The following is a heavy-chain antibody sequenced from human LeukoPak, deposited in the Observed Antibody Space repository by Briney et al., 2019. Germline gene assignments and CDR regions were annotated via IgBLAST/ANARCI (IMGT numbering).Heavy chain of an antibody. D-gene: IGHD5-18*01. CDR2: ISGSGGST. J-gene: IGHJ4*02. CDR3: AKNPRYSYGYYLSYFDY. Sequence: PGGSLRLSCAASGFTFSSYAMSWARQAPGKGLEWVSAISGSGGSTYYADSVKGRFTISRDNSKNTLYLQMNSLRAEDTAVYYCAKNPRYSYGYYLSYFDYWGQGTLVTVSS. CDR1: GFTFSSYA. V-gene: IGHV3-23*01.